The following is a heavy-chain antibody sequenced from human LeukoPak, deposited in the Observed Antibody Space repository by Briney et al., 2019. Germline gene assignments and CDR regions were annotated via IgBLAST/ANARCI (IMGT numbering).Heavy chain of an antibody. CDR1: GFTFSGSA. V-gene: IGHV3-73*01. Sequence: SGGSLRLSCAASGFTFSGSAMHWVRQASGKGLEWVGRIRSKANSYATAYAASVKGRFTISRDDSKNTAYLQMNSLKTEDTAVYYCTRHPSSTAPLCWGQGTLVTVSS. CDR3: TRHPSSTAPLC. D-gene: IGHD4-17*01. CDR2: IRSKANSYAT. J-gene: IGHJ4*02.